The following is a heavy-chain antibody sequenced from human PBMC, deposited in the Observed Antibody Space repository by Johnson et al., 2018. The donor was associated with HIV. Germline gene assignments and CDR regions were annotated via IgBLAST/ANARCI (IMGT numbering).Heavy chain of an antibody. J-gene: IGHJ3*02. Sequence: QVQLVESGGGVVQPGRSLRLSCTASGFTFSNYGMHWVRQAPGKGLEWVAVISFDGSNKYYADSVKGLSTISRDNSNNTLFLQMNSLRADDTAVYHCARDRIVGADYDAFDIWGQGTMVTVSS. V-gene: IGHV3-30*03. D-gene: IGHD1-26*01. CDR1: GFTFSNYG. CDR3: ARDRIVGADYDAFDI. CDR2: ISFDGSNK.